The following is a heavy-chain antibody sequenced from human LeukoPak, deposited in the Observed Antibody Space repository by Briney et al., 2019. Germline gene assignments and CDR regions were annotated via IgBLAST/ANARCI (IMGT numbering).Heavy chain of an antibody. Sequence: ASVKVSCKASGYTFTVYYMHWVRQAPGQGLEWMGWINPNSGGTNYAQKFQGRVTMTRDTSISTAYMELSRLRSDDTAVYYCASTDSSGYYLYDAFDIWGQGTMVTVSS. CDR1: GYTFTVYY. J-gene: IGHJ3*02. CDR2: INPNSGGT. CDR3: ASTDSSGYYLYDAFDI. D-gene: IGHD3-22*01. V-gene: IGHV1-2*02.